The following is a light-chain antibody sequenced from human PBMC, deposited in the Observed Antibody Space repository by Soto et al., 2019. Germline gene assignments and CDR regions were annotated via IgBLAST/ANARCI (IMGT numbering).Light chain of an antibody. CDR1: SSNIGSHT. CDR2: SNT. V-gene: IGLV1-44*01. Sequence: QSVLTQPPSASGTPGQRITISCSGSSSNIGSHTVNWYQQFPGTAPKLLIYSNTQRPSGVPDRFSGSKSGTSASLAISGLQSEDEADYYCAAWDDSLTGWVIFGAGTKLTVL. CDR3: AAWDDSLTGWVI. J-gene: IGLJ2*01.